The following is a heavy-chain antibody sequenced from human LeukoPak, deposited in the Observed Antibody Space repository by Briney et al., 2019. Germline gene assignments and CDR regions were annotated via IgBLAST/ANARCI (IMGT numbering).Heavy chain of an antibody. CDR2: ISGSGGST. D-gene: IGHD5-18*01. CDR1: GFTFSSYA. CDR3: ARDAPDTAMVVSYFDY. J-gene: IGHJ4*02. V-gene: IGHV3-23*01. Sequence: GGSLRLSCAASGFTFSSYAMTWVRQAPGKGLEWVSAISGSGGSTYYADSVKGRFTISRDNSKNTLYLQMNSLRAEDTAVYYCARDAPDTAMVVSYFDYWGQGTLVTVSS.